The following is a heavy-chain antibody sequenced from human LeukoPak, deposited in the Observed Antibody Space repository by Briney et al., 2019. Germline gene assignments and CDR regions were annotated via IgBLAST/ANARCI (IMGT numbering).Heavy chain of an antibody. Sequence: SETLSLTCAVYGGSFSGYYWSWIRQPPGKGLEWIGEINHSGSTNYNPSLKSRVTISVDTSKNQFSLKLSSVTAADTAVYYCARDWASSDGMDVWGQGTTVTVSS. J-gene: IGHJ6*02. D-gene: IGHD2-2*01. CDR3: ARDWASSDGMDV. CDR2: INHSGST. V-gene: IGHV4-34*01. CDR1: GGSFSGYY.